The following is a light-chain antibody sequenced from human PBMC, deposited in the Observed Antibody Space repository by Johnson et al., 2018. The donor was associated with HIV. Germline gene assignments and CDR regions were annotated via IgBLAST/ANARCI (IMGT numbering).Light chain of an antibody. J-gene: IGLJ1*01. CDR2: DNN. Sequence: QSVLTQPPSVSAAPGQKVTISCSGSSSNIGNNYVSWYQQLPGKAPKLLIYDNNKRPSGIPARFSGSKSGTSATLGITGLQTGDEADYYCGTWDSSLSAFYVFGTGTKVTVL. CDR1: SSNIGNNY. CDR3: GTWDSSLSAFYV. V-gene: IGLV1-51*01.